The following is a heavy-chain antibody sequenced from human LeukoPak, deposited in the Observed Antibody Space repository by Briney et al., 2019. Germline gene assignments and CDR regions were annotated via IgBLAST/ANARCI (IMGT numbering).Heavy chain of an antibody. CDR2: INHSGST. D-gene: IGHD5-12*01. V-gene: IGHV4-34*01. CDR1: GGSFSGYY. J-gene: IGHJ6*03. CDR3: ARVSVVARGYYYYMDV. Sequence: SETLSLTCAVYGGSFSGYYWSWIRQPPGKGLEWIGEINHSGSTNYNPSLKSRVTISVDTSKNQFSLKLSSVTAADTAVYYCARVSVVARGYYYYMDVWGKGTTVTISS.